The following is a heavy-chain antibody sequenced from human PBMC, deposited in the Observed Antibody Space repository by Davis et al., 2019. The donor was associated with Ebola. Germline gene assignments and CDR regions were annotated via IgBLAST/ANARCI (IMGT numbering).Heavy chain of an antibody. V-gene: IGHV4-34*01. CDR2: INHSGST. Sequence: SQTLSLTCAVYGGSFSGYYWSWIRQPPGKGLEWIGEINHSGSTNYNPSLKSRVTIPVDTSKNQFSLKLSSVTAADTAVYYCARSSHCSSTSCFIYYYYGMDVWGQGTTVTVSS. CDR1: GGSFSGYY. D-gene: IGHD2-2*01. J-gene: IGHJ6*02. CDR3: ARSSHCSSTSCFIYYYYGMDV.